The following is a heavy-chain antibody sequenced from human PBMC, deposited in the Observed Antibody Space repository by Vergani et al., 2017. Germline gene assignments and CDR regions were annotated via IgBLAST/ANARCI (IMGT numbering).Heavy chain of an antibody. CDR2: ISSSSSYI. J-gene: IGHJ5*02. CDR1: GFTFSSYS. V-gene: IGHV3-21*01. D-gene: IGHD6-6*01. Sequence: EVQLLESGGGLVQPGGSLRLSCAASGFTFSSYSMNWVRQAPGKGLEWVSSISSSSSYIYYADSVKGRFTISRDNAKNSLYLQMNSLRAEDTAVYYCARDYSSLAGNWFDPWGQGTLVTVSS. CDR3: ARDYSSLAGNWFDP.